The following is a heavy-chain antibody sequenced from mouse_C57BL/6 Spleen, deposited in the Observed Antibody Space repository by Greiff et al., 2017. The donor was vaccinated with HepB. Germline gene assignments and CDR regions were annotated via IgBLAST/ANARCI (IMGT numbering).Heavy chain of an antibody. D-gene: IGHD2-3*01. Sequence: EVQLVESGGGLVKPGGSLKLSCAASGFTFSDYGMHWVRQAPEKGLEWVAYISSGSSTIYYADTVKGRFTISRDNAKNTLFLQMTSLGSEDTAMYYCARGGLLWYFDVWGTGTTVTVSS. V-gene: IGHV5-17*01. CDR3: ARGGLLWYFDV. CDR2: ISSGSSTI. CDR1: GFTFSDYG. J-gene: IGHJ1*03.